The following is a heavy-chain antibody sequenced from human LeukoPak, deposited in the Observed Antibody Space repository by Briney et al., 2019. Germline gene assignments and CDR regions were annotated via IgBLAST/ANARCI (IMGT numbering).Heavy chain of an antibody. CDR2: IYSGGST. J-gene: IGHJ4*02. CDR3: ARANPKYDFWSGYYPD. V-gene: IGHV3-53*04. D-gene: IGHD3-3*01. CDR1: GFTVSSNY. Sequence: GGSLRLSCAASGFTVSSNYMSLVRQAPGKGLEWVSVIYSGGSTYYADSVKVRFTISRHNSKNTLYLQMNSLRAEDTAVYYCARANPKYDFWSGYYPDWGQGTLVTVSS.